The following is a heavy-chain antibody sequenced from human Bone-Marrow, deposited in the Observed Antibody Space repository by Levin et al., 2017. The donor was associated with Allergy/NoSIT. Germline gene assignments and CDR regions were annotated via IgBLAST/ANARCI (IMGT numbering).Heavy chain of an antibody. Sequence: SCAASGFTFSSYAMSWVRQAPGKGLEWVSSIHSSGGSSNYADSVKGRFTISRDNSKNTQYLEMNSLRVEDTAVYYCAKEHDGSDYDDWYFDLWGRGTLVTVSS. D-gene: IGHD3-22*01. J-gene: IGHJ2*01. CDR2: IHSSGGSS. V-gene: IGHV3-23*01. CDR1: GFTFSSYA. CDR3: AKEHDGSDYDDWYFDL.